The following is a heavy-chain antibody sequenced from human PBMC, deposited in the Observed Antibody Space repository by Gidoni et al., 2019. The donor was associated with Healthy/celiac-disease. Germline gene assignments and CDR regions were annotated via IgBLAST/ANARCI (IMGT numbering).Heavy chain of an antibody. V-gene: IGHV3-23*01. Sequence: FTFSSYAMSWVRQAPGKGLEWVSAISGSGGSTYYADSVKGRFTISRDNSKNTLYLQMNSLRAEDTAVYYCAKAGVGAAEGYYYYGMDVWGQGTTVTVSS. D-gene: IGHD1-26*01. CDR3: AKAGVGAAEGYYYYGMDV. J-gene: IGHJ6*02. CDR1: FTFSSYA. CDR2: ISGSGGST.